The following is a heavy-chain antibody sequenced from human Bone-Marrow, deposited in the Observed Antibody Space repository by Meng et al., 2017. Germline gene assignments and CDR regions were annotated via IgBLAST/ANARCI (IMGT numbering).Heavy chain of an antibody. CDR2: INTDASIT. J-gene: IGHJ4*02. Sequence: EVQLVESGGGLVQPGGSLRLSWAASGFTFSSYNMHWVRQTPGEGLVWVSRINTDASITTYADSVKGRFTISRDDAKNTVYLQMNSLRAEDTAVYYCARDADWVIFDHWGQGALVTVSS. V-gene: IGHV3-74*03. CDR3: ARDADWVIFDH. CDR1: GFTFSSYN. D-gene: IGHD3-9*01.